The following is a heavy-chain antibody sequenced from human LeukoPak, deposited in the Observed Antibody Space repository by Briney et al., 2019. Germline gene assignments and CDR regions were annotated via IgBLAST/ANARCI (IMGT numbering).Heavy chain of an antibody. J-gene: IGHJ5*02. D-gene: IGHD1-26*01. V-gene: IGHV4-30-4*01. Sequence: SETLSLTCTVSGGSISSGDYYWSWIRQPPGKGLEWIGYIYYSGSTYYNPSLKSRVTISVDTSKNQFSLKLSSVTAADTAVYYCARIVGATTGWFDPWGQGTLVTVSS. CDR3: ARIVGATTGWFDP. CDR1: GGSISSGDYY. CDR2: IYYSGST.